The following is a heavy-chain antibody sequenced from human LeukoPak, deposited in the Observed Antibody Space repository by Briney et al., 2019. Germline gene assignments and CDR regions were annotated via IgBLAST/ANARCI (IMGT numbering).Heavy chain of an antibody. CDR1: GFTFSSYG. J-gene: IGHJ3*02. D-gene: IGHD2-8*01. V-gene: IGHV3-30*03. Sequence: GGSLRLSCAASGFTFSSYGMHWVRQAPGKGLEWVAVISYDGSNKYYADSVKGRFTISRDNSKNTLYLQMNSLRAEDTAVYYFARDPPNELMGAFDIWGQGTMVTVSS. CDR2: ISYDGSNK. CDR3: ARDPPNELMGAFDI.